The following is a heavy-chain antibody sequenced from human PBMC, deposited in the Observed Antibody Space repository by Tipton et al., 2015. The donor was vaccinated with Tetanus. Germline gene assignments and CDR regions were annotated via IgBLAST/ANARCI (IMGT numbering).Heavy chain of an antibody. Sequence: SLRLSCAASGFSFTDYCMNWVRQAPGTGLEWVACISRAGRNIFYADSVKGRFTISRDNAKNSLYLQMNSLRAEATAPYYCAAEVGEGVPGALDRGVPFFGKDVWGQGAPVPVS. J-gene: IGHJ6*02. CDR3: AAEVGEGVPGALDRGVPFFGKDV. CDR1: GFSFTDYC. D-gene: IGHD1-14*01. CDR2: ISRAGRNI. V-gene: IGHV3-21*01.